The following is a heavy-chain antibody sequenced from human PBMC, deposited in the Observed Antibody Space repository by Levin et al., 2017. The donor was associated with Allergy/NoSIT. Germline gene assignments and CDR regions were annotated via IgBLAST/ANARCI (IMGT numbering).Heavy chain of an antibody. V-gene: IGHV1-2*02. D-gene: IGHD3-16*01. CDR2: INPNSGGT. Sequence: GASVKVSCKASGYTFTGYYMHWVRQAPGQGLEWMGWINPNSGGTNYAQKFQGRVTMTRDTSISTAYMELSRLRSDDTAVYYCAREGIGGAFYGMDVWGQGTTVTVSS. CDR3: AREGIGGAFYGMDV. J-gene: IGHJ6*02. CDR1: GYTFTGYY.